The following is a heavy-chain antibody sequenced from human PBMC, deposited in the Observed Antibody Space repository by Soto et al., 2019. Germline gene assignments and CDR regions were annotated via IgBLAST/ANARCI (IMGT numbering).Heavy chain of an antibody. D-gene: IGHD5-18*01. CDR3: ARDRSMVTWYYYGMDV. CDR1: VGTFSSYT. Sequence: QVQLVQSGAEVKKPGSSVKVSCKASVGTFSSYTISWVRQAPGQGLEWMGRIIPILGIANYAQKFQGRVTITADKSTSTAYIELSSLRYEDTAVYYWARDRSMVTWYYYGMDVWGQGTTVTVSS. V-gene: IGHV1-69*08. CDR2: IIPILGIA. J-gene: IGHJ6*02.